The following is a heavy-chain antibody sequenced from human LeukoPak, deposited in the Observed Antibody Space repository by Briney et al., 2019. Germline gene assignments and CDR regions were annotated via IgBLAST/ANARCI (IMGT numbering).Heavy chain of an antibody. Sequence: GGSLRLSCAASGFTFSGSAMHWVRQASGKGLEWVGRIRSKVNSYGTAYGASVKGRFIISRDDSKNTAYLQMNSLKTEDTAVYYRARRNIAVTGTLDAFDIWGQGTMVTVSS. CDR3: ARRNIAVTGTLDAFDI. CDR1: GFTFSGSA. V-gene: IGHV3-73*01. CDR2: IRSKVNSYGT. J-gene: IGHJ3*02. D-gene: IGHD6-19*01.